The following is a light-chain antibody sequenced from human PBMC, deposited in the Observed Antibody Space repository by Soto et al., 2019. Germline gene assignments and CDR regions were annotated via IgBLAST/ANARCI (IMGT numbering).Light chain of an antibody. CDR3: QQYHSAPQS. J-gene: IGKJ1*01. Sequence: DIVMTQSPDSLAVSLGERATTNCKSSQSVLYSPNNKNYLAWYQQKPGQPPKLLIYWASTRESGVPDRFSGSGSGTDFALTISSLQAEDVAFYYCQQYHSAPQSFGQGTKVEI. V-gene: IGKV4-1*01. CDR2: WAS. CDR1: QSVLYSPNNKNY.